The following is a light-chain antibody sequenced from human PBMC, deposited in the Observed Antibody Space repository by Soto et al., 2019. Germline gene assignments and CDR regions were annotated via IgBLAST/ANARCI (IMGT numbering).Light chain of an antibody. J-gene: IGKJ5*01. CDR2: DAS. V-gene: IGKV3-11*01. CDR1: QSVRSY. CDR3: QPRYNWPPIT. Sequence: IVLTQSPATLSLSPGERATLSCRASQSVRSYLAWYQQKPGQAPRLLIYDASNRATGIPARFSGSGSGTDFTLTISSLEPEDFAVYYCQPRYNWPPITFGQGTRLEIK.